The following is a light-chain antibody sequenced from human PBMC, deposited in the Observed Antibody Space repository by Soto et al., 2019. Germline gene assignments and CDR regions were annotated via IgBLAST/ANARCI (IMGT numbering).Light chain of an antibody. CDR3: QQSYNTPSYG. Sequence: DIQLTQSPSSLSASVGDRVTITCRASQTISNFLNWYQQKPRKAPKLLIYGASSVQGGVPSSFSGSGSGTDFTLTISSLQPEDLATYSCQQSYNTPSYGFGQGTKLQIK. CDR2: GAS. J-gene: IGKJ2*03. V-gene: IGKV1-39*01. CDR1: QTISNF.